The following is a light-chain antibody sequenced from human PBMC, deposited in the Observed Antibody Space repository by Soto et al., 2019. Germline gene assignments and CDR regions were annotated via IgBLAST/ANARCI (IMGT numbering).Light chain of an antibody. J-gene: IGKJ1*01. Sequence: DSQMTQSPSTLSASVGDRVTITCRASQSISSWLAWYQQKPGTAPKLLIYKASTLQSGVPSRFSGSGSGTEFTLTISSLQPDDFATYYCQQYSDNWPFGQGTKVDIK. CDR1: QSISSW. CDR3: QQYSDNWP. CDR2: KAS. V-gene: IGKV1-5*03.